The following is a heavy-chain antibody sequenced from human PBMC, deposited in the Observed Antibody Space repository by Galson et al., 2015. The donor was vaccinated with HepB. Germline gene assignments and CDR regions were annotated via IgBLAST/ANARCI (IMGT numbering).Heavy chain of an antibody. CDR1: GYTFTSYY. V-gene: IGHV1-46*01. D-gene: IGHD3-22*01. Sequence: SVKVSCKASGYTFTSYYIHWVRQAPGQGLEWMGIINPSGGSTSYAQKFQGRVTMTRDTSTSTVYMELSSLRSEDTAVYYCARAGAEWYYYDSSGYYIDYWGQGTLVTVSS. CDR3: ARAGAEWYYYDSSGYYIDY. J-gene: IGHJ4*02. CDR2: INPSGGST.